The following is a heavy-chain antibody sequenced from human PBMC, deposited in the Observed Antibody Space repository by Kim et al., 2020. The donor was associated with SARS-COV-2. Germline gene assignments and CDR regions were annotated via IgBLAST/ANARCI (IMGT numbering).Heavy chain of an antibody. J-gene: IGHJ6*02. V-gene: IGHV3-33*01. Sequence: GGSLRLSCAASGFTFSSYGMHWVRQAPGKGLEWVAGIRYDGSTTYYADSVKGRFTISRDNSKNTLYLQMNSLRAEDTAVCYCARDLVYYGLDVWGQGTTV. CDR2: IRYDGSTT. CDR1: GFTFSSYG. CDR3: ARDLVYYGLDV.